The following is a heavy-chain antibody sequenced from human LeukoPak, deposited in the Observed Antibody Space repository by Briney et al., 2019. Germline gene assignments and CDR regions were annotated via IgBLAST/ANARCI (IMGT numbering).Heavy chain of an antibody. D-gene: IGHD6-6*01. Sequence: GGSLRLSCAASGFTFSSYWMSWVRQAPGKGLEGVANIKQDGSEKYYVDSVKGRFTISRDNAKNSLYLQMNSLRAEDTAVYYCAREDSSSSDYYYYMDVWGKGTTVTVSS. J-gene: IGHJ6*03. V-gene: IGHV3-7*01. CDR3: AREDSSSSDYYYYMDV. CDR1: GFTFSSYW. CDR2: IKQDGSEK.